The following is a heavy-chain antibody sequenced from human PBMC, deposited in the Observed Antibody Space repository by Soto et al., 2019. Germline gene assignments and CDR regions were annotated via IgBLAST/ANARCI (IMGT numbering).Heavy chain of an antibody. Sequence: QVQLVQSGAEVKKPGASVKVSCKASGYTFTSYSMHWVRQAPGQGLEWMGIINPSGGSTSYAQKFQGRVTMTRDKSTSTVYIELSSLRSEDAAVYYCARDGRSSYSSGWYYFDSWGQGTLDTVSS. CDR3: ARDGRSSYSSGWYYFDS. CDR1: GYTFTSYS. J-gene: IGHJ4*02. D-gene: IGHD6-19*01. CDR2: INPSGGST. V-gene: IGHV1-46*01.